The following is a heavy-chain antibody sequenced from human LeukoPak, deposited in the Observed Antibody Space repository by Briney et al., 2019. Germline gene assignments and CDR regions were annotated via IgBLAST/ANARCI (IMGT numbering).Heavy chain of an antibody. CDR2: IIPILGIA. CDR3: ARGSIAVAGTELYFDY. V-gene: IGHV1-69*04. D-gene: IGHD6-19*01. Sequence: SVKVSCQASGGTFSSYAISWVRQAPGQGLEWMGGIIPILGIANYAQKFQGRVTITADKSTSTAYMELSSLRSEDTAVYYCARGSIAVAGTELYFDYWGQGTLVTVSS. CDR1: GGTFSSYA. J-gene: IGHJ4*02.